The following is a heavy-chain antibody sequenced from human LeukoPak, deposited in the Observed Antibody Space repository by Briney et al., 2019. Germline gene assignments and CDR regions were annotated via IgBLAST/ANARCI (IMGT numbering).Heavy chain of an antibody. CDR1: GGSFSGYY. CDR3: ARDCGGDCYHPRPNDAFDI. V-gene: IGHV4-34*01. Sequence: SETLSLTCAVYGGSFSGYYWSWIRQPPGKGLEWIGEINHSGSTNYNPSLKSRVTISVDTSKNQFSLKLSSVTAADTAVYYCARDCGGDCYHPRPNDAFDIWGQGTMVTASS. CDR2: INHSGST. D-gene: IGHD2-21*02. J-gene: IGHJ3*02.